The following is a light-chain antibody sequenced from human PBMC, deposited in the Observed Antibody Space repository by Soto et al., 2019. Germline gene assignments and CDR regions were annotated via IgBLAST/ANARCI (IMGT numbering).Light chain of an antibody. V-gene: IGLV2-14*01. J-gene: IGLJ1*01. CDR2: EVS. CDR1: SSDFGDYDY. CDR3: SSYTGSSTLV. Sequence: QSALTQPASVSGSPGQSITISCTGTSSDFGDYDYVSWYLQHPGKVPKLMIYEVSNRPSGVSNRSSGSKSGNTASLTISGLQAEDEADYYCSSYTGSSTLVFGTGTKVTAL.